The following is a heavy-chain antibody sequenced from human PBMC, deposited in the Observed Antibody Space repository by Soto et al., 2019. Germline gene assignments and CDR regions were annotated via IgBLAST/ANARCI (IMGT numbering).Heavy chain of an antibody. J-gene: IGHJ4*02. CDR2: IYYSGST. D-gene: IGHD3-22*01. Sequence: SETLSLTCTVSGGSISSGDYYWSWIRQPPGKGLEWIGYIYYSGSTCYNPSLKSRVTISVDTSKNQFSLKLSSVTAADTAVYYCARDGYYDSSGYRFDYWGQGTLVTVSS. V-gene: IGHV4-30-4*01. CDR1: GGSISSGDYY. CDR3: ARDGYYDSSGYRFDY.